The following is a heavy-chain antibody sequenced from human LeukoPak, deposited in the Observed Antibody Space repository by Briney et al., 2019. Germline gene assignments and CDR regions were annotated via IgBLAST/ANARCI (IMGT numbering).Heavy chain of an antibody. Sequence: PGGSLRLSCAASGFTFSSYGMSWVRQAPGKGLEWVPDISGSGGSTYYADSVKGRFTISRDNSKNTLYLQMNSLRAEDTAVYYCAKGGGSSWRAEYFQHWGQGTLVTVSS. CDR2: ISGSGGST. J-gene: IGHJ1*01. D-gene: IGHD6-13*01. V-gene: IGHV3-23*01. CDR1: GFTFSSYG. CDR3: AKGGGSSWRAEYFQH.